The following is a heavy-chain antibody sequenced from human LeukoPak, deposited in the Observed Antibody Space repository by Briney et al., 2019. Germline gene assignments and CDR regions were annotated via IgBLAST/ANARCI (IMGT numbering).Heavy chain of an antibody. Sequence: GGSLRLSCAASGFTFSSYWMSWVRQAPGKGLEWVANIKQDGSEKYYVDSVKGRFTISRDNAKNSLYLQMNSLRAEDTAVYYCTRIQGYSYGNTYYYYYMDVWGKGTTVTVSS. CDR2: IKQDGSEK. V-gene: IGHV3-7*01. CDR1: GFTFSSYW. CDR3: TRIQGYSYGNTYYYYYMDV. J-gene: IGHJ6*03. D-gene: IGHD5-18*01.